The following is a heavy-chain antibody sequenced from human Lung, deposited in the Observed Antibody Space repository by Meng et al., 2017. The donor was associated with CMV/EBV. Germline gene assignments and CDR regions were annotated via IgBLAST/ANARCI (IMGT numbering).Heavy chain of an antibody. CDR1: GFTFSTYS. V-gene: IGHV3-48*01. J-gene: IGHJ5*02. CDR2: ISFSRTTI. D-gene: IGHD2-2*01. Sequence: GESLKISCAASGFTFSTYSMNWVRQAPGKGLEWVSYISFSRTTIEYSDSVKGRFTISRDNSKNTLYLQMNSLRAEDTAVYYCAKVVVPAAMRNWFDPWGQGXLVTVSS. CDR3: AKVVVPAAMRNWFDP.